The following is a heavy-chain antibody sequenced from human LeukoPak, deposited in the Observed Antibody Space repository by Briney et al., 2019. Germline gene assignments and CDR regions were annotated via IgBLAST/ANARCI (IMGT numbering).Heavy chain of an antibody. D-gene: IGHD3-3*01. CDR3: GRSVDYDSWSGSNRDAFDI. CDR1: GDSVSRGDYY. Sequence: SQTLSLTCTVSGDSVSRGDYYWGWIRQPPGKALEWVAYIHHSGSTYYTPSLKGRPTISLDTSRNQFSLKVRSVTAADTAVYYCGRSVDYDSWSGSNRDAFDIWGQGTMVTVSS. V-gene: IGHV4-30-4*01. CDR2: IHHSGST. J-gene: IGHJ3*02.